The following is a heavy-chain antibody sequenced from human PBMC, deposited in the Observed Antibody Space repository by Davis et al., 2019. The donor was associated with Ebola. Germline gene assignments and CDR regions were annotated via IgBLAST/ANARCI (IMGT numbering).Heavy chain of an antibody. J-gene: IGHJ5*02. D-gene: IGHD3-10*01. CDR1: GGSISSSSYY. V-gene: IGHV4-39*01. CDR2: IYYSGRT. CDR3: ARPITMVRGVISWFDP. Sequence: MPSETLSLTCTVSGGSISSSSYYWGWIRQPPGKGLEWIGSIYYSGRTYYNPSLKSRVTISVDTSKNQFSLKLSSVTAADMAVYYCARPITMVRGVISWFDPWGQGTLVTVSS.